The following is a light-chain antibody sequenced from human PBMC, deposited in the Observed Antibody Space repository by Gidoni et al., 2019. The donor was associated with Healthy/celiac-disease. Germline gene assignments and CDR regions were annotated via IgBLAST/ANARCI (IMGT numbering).Light chain of an antibody. Sequence: EIVLTQSPVTLSLSPGERATLSFRASQSVSSSFLAWYQQKPGQAPRLLIYGASSRATGIPDRFSGSGSGTDFTLTISRLEPEDFAVYYCQQYGGSPWTFGQGTKVEIK. CDR2: GAS. CDR1: QSVSSSF. CDR3: QQYGGSPWT. V-gene: IGKV3-20*01. J-gene: IGKJ1*01.